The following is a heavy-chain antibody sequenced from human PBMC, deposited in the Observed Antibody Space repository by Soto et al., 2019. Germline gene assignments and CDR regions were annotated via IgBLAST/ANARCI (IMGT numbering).Heavy chain of an antibody. CDR1: GYSFTSYW. CDR2: IYPGDSDT. D-gene: IGHD2-2*01. J-gene: IGHJ3*02. V-gene: IGHV5-51*01. CDR3: ARFDKDIVVVPASAAFDI. Sequence: PGESLKISCKGSGYSFTSYWIGWVRQMPGKGLEWMGIIYPGDSDTRYSPSFQGQVTISADKSISTAYLQWSSLKASDTAMYYCARFDKDIVVVPASAAFDIWGQGTMVIVSS.